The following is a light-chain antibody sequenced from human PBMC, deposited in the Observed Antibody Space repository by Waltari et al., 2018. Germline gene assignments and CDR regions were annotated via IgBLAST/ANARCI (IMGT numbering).Light chain of an antibody. J-gene: IGLJ2*01. CDR2: DVS. CDR1: RTDIGAYNY. CDR3: SSYTNTNTFVL. V-gene: IGLV2-14*03. Sequence: QSALTQPAPVSGSPGQSITISCIGTRTDIGAYNYVSWYQQYPCKAPKLMIFDVSKRPSGVSDRFSASKSANTASLTISGLQAEDEADYYCSSYTNTNTFVLFGGGTKVTVL.